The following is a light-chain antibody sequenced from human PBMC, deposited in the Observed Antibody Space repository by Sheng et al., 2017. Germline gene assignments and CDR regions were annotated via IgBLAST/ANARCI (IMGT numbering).Light chain of an antibody. CDR2: DVT. CDR3: SSYRSTSSVEV. CDR1: SSDVGGYDH. V-gene: IGLV2-14*03. Sequence: QSALTQPASVSGSPGQSIAISCIGTSSDVGGYDHVSWYQQHPGKAPRLIIYDVTNRPSGVSNRFSGSKSGNTASLTISGLQADDEADYYCSSYRSTSSVEVFGTGTKVTVL. J-gene: IGLJ1*01.